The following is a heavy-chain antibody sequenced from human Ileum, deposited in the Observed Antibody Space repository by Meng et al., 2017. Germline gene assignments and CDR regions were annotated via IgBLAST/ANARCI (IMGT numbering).Heavy chain of an antibody. CDR3: ARDHWGSLDY. D-gene: IGHD7-27*01. CDR1: GASVTTSHYQ. J-gene: IGHJ4*02. CDR2: AST. Sequence: VRLQGSGPGLVRPSETLSLICTVSGASVTTSHYQWGWIRQPPGKGLEWIGYASTNYNPSLKSRLTISLDTSKNQVSLKLTSVTAADTAVYYCARDHWGSLDYWGQGILVTVSS. V-gene: IGHV4-61*01.